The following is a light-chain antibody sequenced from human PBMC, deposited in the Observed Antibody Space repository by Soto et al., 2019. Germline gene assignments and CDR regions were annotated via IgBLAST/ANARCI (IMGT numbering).Light chain of an antibody. V-gene: IGLV2-14*01. Sequence: QSALTQPASVSGSPGQSITISCTGTSSDIGNYNYVSWYQQHPGKAPKLIIYEVTNRPSGVSDRFSGSKSGNTASLTIPGLQAEDEADYHCSSYIRSSSSWVFGGGTKVTVL. CDR2: EVT. CDR1: SSDIGNYNY. CDR3: SSYIRSSSSWV. J-gene: IGLJ3*02.